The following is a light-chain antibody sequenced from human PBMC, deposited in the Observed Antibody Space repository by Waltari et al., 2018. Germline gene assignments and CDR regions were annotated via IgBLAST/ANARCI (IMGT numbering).Light chain of an antibody. CDR2: WAS. J-gene: IGKJ4*01. Sequence: DIVMTQSPDSLAVSLGERATINCKSSQNVLFTSNDKNYLAWYQQKAGQPPKLLIYWASTRKSRVPDRFSGSGSGTDFTLTISSLQAEDVAVYYCQQYYNPPLTFGGGTKVEIK. CDR1: QNVLFTSNDKNY. V-gene: IGKV4-1*01. CDR3: QQYYNPPLT.